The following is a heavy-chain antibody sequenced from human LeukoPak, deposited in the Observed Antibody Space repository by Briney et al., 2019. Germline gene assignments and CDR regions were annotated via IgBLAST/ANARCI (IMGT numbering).Heavy chain of an antibody. Sequence: SQTLSLTCTVSGGSISSGGYYWSWIRQHPGKGLEWIGYIYYSGSTYYNPSLKSRVTISVDTSKNQFSLKLSSVTAADTAVYYCARDSGSLGGVDYWGQGTLVTVS. CDR2: IYYSGST. V-gene: IGHV4-31*03. CDR1: GGSISSGGYY. D-gene: IGHD1-26*01. J-gene: IGHJ4*02. CDR3: ARDSGSLGGVDY.